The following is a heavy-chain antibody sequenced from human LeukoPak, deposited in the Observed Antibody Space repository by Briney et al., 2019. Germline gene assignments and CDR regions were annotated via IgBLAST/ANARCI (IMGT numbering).Heavy chain of an antibody. D-gene: IGHD3-10*01. CDR2: INSDGSST. V-gene: IGHV3-74*01. CDR1: GFTFDDYA. J-gene: IGHJ4*02. Sequence: PGGSLRLSCAASGFTFDDYAMHWVRQAPGKGLVWVSRINSDGSSTSYADSVKGRFTISRDNAKNTLYLQMNSLRAEDTAVYYCARGNEWFGEFDYWGQGTLVTVSS. CDR3: ARGNEWFGEFDY.